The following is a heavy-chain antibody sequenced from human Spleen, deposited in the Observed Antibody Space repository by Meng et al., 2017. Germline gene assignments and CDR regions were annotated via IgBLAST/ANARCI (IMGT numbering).Heavy chain of an antibody. J-gene: IGHJ4*02. CDR3: ARDAHLEEMAMDY. CDR2: IIPMLGTA. V-gene: IGHV1-69*06. D-gene: IGHD5-24*01. Sequence: VPSGAGVKKPGSSVKVACKASGGSFSSYAFSWVRQAPGQGLEWMGGIIPMLGTANYAQKFQGRVRITADKSTSTAYMELSSLRSEDTAVYYCARDAHLEEMAMDYWGQGTLVTASS. CDR1: GGSFSSYA.